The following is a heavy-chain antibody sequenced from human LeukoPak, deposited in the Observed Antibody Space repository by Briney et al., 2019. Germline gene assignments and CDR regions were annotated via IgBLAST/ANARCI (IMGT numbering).Heavy chain of an antibody. CDR2: INHSGST. D-gene: IGHD2-2*01. J-gene: IGHJ6*02. Sequence: SETLSLTCAVYGGSFSGYYWSWIRQPPGKGLKWIGEINHSGSTNYNPSPKRRATTTVDTSKKQFSLKLSSVTAADTAVYYCARGPVVPAADYYYYYGMDVWGQGTTVTVSS. CDR1: GGSFSGYY. CDR3: ARGPVVPAADYYYYYGMDV. V-gene: IGHV4-34*01.